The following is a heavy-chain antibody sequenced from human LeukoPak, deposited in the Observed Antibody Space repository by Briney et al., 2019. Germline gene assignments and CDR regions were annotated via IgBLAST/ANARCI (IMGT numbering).Heavy chain of an antibody. V-gene: IGHV4-59*08. J-gene: IGHJ4*02. CDR1: GVSITSYY. CDR2: IYHSGST. Sequence: SETLSLTCTVSGVSITSYYWSWIRQPPGKGLEWIGSIYHSGSTNDDPSLKSRVTTSVDTSKNQFSLKLSSVTAADTAVYYCARRGYYYDSSHYYYFDYWGQGTLVTVSS. CDR3: ARRGYYYDSSHYYYFDY. D-gene: IGHD3-22*01.